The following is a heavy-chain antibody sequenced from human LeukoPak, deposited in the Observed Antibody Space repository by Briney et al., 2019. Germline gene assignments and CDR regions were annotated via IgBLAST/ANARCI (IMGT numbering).Heavy chain of an antibody. D-gene: IGHD1-7*01. CDR3: AKDGLELLGAFDI. Sequence: GGSLRLSCAASGFTFSSYGMHWVRQAPGKGLEWVAFIRYDGSNKYYADSVKGRFTISRDNSKNTLYLQMSSLRAEDTAVYYCAKDGLELLGAFDIWGQGTMVTVSS. J-gene: IGHJ3*02. CDR1: GFTFSSYG. CDR2: IRYDGSNK. V-gene: IGHV3-30*02.